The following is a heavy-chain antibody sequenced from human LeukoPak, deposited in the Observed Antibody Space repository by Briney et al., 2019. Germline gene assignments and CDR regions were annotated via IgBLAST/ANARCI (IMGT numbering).Heavy chain of an antibody. CDR3: AKGSNRISSGCDY. CDR1: GFTFSSYG. CDR2: ISTSGGST. Sequence: GGSLRLSCAASGFTFSSYGMSWVRQAPGKGLEWVSGISTSGGSTYYADSVKGRFTISRDNSNNTLYLQMNTLRVEDTAVYYCAKGSNRISSGCDYWGQGTLVTVSS. J-gene: IGHJ4*02. D-gene: IGHD6-19*01. V-gene: IGHV3-23*01.